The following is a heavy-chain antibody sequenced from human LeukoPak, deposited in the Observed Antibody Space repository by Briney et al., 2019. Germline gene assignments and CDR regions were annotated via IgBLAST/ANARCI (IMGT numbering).Heavy chain of an antibody. Sequence: GGSLRLSCAASGFTFSSYSLNWVRHAPGKGLEWVSSISNSNSYIYYAVSVKGRFTISRDNAKNSLYLQMNSLRAEDTAVYYCARVTYSRDYYYYMDVWGKGTTVTVSS. CDR2: ISNSNSYI. CDR1: GFTFSSYS. CDR3: ARVTYSRDYYYYMDV. D-gene: IGHD2-21*01. J-gene: IGHJ6*03. V-gene: IGHV3-21*01.